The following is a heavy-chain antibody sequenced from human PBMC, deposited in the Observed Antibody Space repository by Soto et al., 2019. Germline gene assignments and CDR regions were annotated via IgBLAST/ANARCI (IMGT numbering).Heavy chain of an antibody. CDR3: ARRARPDFYYLDV. CDR2: ISSNGVGT. Sequence: EVQLAESGGGLAQPGGSLRLSCAASGFTLSGYAMDWVRQAPGKGMEYVSGISSNGVGTYYANYVQGRFTISRDNSKNTVYLQMGRLRPEDMAVYYCARRARPDFYYLDVWGKGTTVTVS. D-gene: IGHD6-6*01. J-gene: IGHJ6*03. V-gene: IGHV3-64*01. CDR1: GFTLSGYA.